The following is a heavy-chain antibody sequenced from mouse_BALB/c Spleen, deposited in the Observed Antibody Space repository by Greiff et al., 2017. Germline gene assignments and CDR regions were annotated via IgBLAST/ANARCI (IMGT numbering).Heavy chain of an antibody. CDR2: IAPGSGST. CDR1: GYTFTSYW. V-gene: IGHV1S41*01. CDR3: AREGAHYYVLYAMDY. D-gene: IGHD1-2*01. J-gene: IGHJ4*01. Sequence: DLVKPGASVKLSCKASGYTFTSYWINWIKQRPGQGLEWIGRIAPGSGSTYYNEMFKGKATLTVDTSSSTAYIQLSSLSSEDSAVYFVAREGAHYYVLYAMDYWGQGTSVTVSS.